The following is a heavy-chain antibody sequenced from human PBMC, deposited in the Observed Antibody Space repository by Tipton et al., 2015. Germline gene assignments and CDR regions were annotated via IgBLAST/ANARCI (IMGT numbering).Heavy chain of an antibody. CDR3: ACQDYDLLSRDYPAIDY. J-gene: IGHJ4*02. V-gene: IGHV4-59*08. CDR1: SDSISKYY. D-gene: IGHD3-3*01. Sequence: TLSLTCSVSSDSISKYYWSWIRQPPGKELEWIGYIQYSGSTNYNPSLRSRVTISRDTSENQFSLRLSSVTAADTAVYYCACQDYDLLSRDYPAIDYWGQGTLVIVSS. CDR2: IQYSGST.